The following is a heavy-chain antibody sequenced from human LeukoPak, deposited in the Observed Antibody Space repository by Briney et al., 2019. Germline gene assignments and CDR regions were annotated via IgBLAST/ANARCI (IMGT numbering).Heavy chain of an antibody. CDR1: GGSISSDY. V-gene: IGHV4-59*01. CDR2: IYYSGST. Sequence: SDTLSLTCPVSGGSISSDYWSWIRQPPGKGLEWIGYIYYSGSTNYNPSLRGRVTISVDTSKNQFSLKLSSVTAADTAVYYCARERGPIDYWGQGTLVTVSS. J-gene: IGHJ4*02. CDR3: ARERGPIDY. D-gene: IGHD3/OR15-3a*01.